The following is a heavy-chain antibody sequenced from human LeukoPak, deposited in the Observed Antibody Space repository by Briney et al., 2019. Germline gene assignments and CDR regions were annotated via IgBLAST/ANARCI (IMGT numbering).Heavy chain of an antibody. D-gene: IGHD5-18*01. Sequence: SETLSLTCTVSGGSINFGGYYWSWVRQPPGKGLEWIGYIYDTGSTYYNPSFKTRVTISMDRSKNQFSLKFSSVTAADTAVYYCARVTGDSNGYKSPSLDYWGQGTLVTVSS. V-gene: IGHV4-30-2*01. CDR1: GGSINFGGYY. CDR2: IYDTGST. J-gene: IGHJ4*02. CDR3: ARVTGDSNGYKSPSLDY.